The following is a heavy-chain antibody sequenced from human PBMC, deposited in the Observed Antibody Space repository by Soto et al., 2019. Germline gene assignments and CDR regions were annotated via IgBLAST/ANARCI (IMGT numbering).Heavy chain of an antibody. D-gene: IGHD3-22*01. V-gene: IGHV1-69*13. Sequence: SVKVSCKASGGTFSSYAISWVRRAPGQGLEWMGGIIPIFGTANYAQKFQGRVTITADESTSTAYMELSSLRSEDTAVYYCAREAVTMIVVVIPYGMDVWGQGTTVTVSS. J-gene: IGHJ6*02. CDR1: GGTFSSYA. CDR3: AREAVTMIVVVIPYGMDV. CDR2: IIPIFGTA.